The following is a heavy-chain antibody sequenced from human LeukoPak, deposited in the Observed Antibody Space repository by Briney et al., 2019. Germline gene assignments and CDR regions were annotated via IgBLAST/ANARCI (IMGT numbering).Heavy chain of an antibody. D-gene: IGHD2-15*01. CDR2: IWYDGSNK. V-gene: IGHV3-33*01. Sequence: GGSLRLSCAASGFTFSSYGMHWVRQAPGKGLEWVAVIWYDGSNKYYADSVKGRFTISRDNSKNTLYLQMNSLRAEDTAVYYCAREEGYCSGGSCLRGQFDCWGQGTLVTVSS. J-gene: IGHJ4*02. CDR1: GFTFSSYG. CDR3: AREEGYCSGGSCLRGQFDC.